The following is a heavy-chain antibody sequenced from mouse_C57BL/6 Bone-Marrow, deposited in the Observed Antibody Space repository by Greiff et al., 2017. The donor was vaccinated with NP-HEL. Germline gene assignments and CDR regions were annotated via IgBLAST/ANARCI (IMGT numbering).Heavy chain of an antibody. CDR1: GFSLTSYG. V-gene: IGHV2-4*01. D-gene: IGHD1-1*01. CDR2: IWSGGST. Sequence: QVQLQQSGPGLVQPSQSLSITCTVSGFSLTSYGVHWVRQPPGKGLEWLGVIWSGGSTDYNAAFISRLSISKDNSKSQVFFKMNSLQADDTAIYYCAKEIPTDYYGRYFDVWGTGTTVTVSS. CDR3: AKEIPTDYYGRYFDV. J-gene: IGHJ1*03.